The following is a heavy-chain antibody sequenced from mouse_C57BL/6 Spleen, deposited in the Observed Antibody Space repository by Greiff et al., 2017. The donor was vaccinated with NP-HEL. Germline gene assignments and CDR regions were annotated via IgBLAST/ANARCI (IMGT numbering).Heavy chain of an antibody. V-gene: IGHV1-54*01. D-gene: IGHD6-1*01. CDR2: INPGSGGT. Sequence: QVQLKQSGAELVRPGTSVKVSCKASGYAFTNYLIEWVKQRPGQGLEWIGVINPGSGGTNYNEKFKGKATLTADKSSSTAYMQLSSLTSEDSAVYFCARGPTDWYFDVWGTGTTVTVSS. J-gene: IGHJ1*03. CDR1: GYAFTNYL. CDR3: ARGPTDWYFDV.